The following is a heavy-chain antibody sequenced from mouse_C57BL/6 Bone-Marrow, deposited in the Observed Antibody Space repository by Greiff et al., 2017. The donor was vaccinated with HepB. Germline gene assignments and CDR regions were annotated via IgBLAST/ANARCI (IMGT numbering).Heavy chain of an antibody. CDR1: GYSITSGYY. CDR2: ISYDGSN. CDR3: AGLTGSAWFAY. D-gene: IGHD4-1*01. J-gene: IGHJ3*01. Sequence: EVKLMESGPGLVKPSQSLSLTCSVTGYSITSGYYWNWIRQFPGNKLEWMGYISYDGSNNYNPSLKNRISITRDTSKNQFFLKLNSVTTEDTATYYCAGLTGSAWFAYWGQGTLVTVSA. V-gene: IGHV3-6*01.